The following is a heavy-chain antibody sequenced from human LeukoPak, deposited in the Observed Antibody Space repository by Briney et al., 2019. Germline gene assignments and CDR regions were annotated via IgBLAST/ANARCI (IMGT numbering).Heavy chain of an antibody. CDR2: IYYSGST. D-gene: IGHD3-10*01. CDR3: AKGPTMVRGVSFDY. J-gene: IGHJ4*02. Sequence: PSETLSLTCTVSGGSIGSYYWSWIRQPPGKGLEWIGYIYYSGSTNYNPSLKSRVTISVDTSKNQFSLKLSSVTAADTAVYYCAKGPTMVRGVSFDYWGQGTLVTVSS. CDR1: GGSIGSYY. V-gene: IGHV4-59*08.